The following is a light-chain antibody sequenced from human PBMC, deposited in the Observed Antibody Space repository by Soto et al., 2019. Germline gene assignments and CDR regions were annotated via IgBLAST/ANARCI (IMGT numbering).Light chain of an antibody. CDR1: QGISSY. CDR3: QQLSRYPLT. V-gene: IGKV1-9*01. J-gene: IGKJ4*01. CDR2: SAS. Sequence: DIQMTQSPSSLSASVGDRVTITCRASQGISSYFAWYQQKPGKAPDLLIYSASTLQSGVPSRFSGSGSETEFSLTIRALQPEDFATYYCQQLSRYPLTFGGGTKVDIK.